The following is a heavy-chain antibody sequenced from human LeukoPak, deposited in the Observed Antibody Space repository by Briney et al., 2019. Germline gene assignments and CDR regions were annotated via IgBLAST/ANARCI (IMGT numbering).Heavy chain of an antibody. Sequence: GGSLRLPCEASGFTFSSCALSWVRQAPGKGPEWVSAISGGGGKTWYADSVKGRFTISRDNSKNTLYLQMNSLRAEDTALYYCAKDPIVFNSGDYYLGAFNIWGQGAMVTVSS. CDR2: ISGGGGKT. CDR3: AKDPIVFNSGDYYLGAFNI. V-gene: IGHV3-23*01. CDR1: GFTFSSCA. D-gene: IGHD2-21*02. J-gene: IGHJ3*02.